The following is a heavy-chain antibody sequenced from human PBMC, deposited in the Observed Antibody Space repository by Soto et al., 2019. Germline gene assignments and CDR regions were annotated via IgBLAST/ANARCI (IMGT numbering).Heavy chain of an antibody. Sequence: QVQLVESGGGVVQPGRSLRLSCTTSGFTFSSSGMHWVRQAPGKGLEWVAVISYDGSNKYYGDSVKGRFTISRDNSKNTLYLQMNSLRIEDTAVYYCAKCSGYSVPADYWGQGTLVTVSS. CDR3: AKCSGYSVPADY. V-gene: IGHV3-30*18. D-gene: IGHD3-22*01. CDR2: ISYDGSNK. J-gene: IGHJ4*02. CDR1: GFTFSSSG.